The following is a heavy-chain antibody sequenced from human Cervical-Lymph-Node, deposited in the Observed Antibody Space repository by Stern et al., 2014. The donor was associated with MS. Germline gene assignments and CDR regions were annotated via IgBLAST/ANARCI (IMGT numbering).Heavy chain of an antibody. J-gene: IGHJ4*02. D-gene: IGHD2-15*01. CDR2: IIPILDTP. CDR3: SREKSDCSGGSCFSSLDY. V-gene: IGHV1-69*11. CDR1: GDTFSTHA. Sequence: VQLVQSGGAVKKPGSSVKVSCKSSGDTFSTHAISWVRQAPGQGLERMGRIIPILDTPDYAQKVQCRLTIDRDESTNIAYMRLSSLTRDDTAVYYCSREKSDCSGGSCFSSLDYWGQGTLVTVSS.